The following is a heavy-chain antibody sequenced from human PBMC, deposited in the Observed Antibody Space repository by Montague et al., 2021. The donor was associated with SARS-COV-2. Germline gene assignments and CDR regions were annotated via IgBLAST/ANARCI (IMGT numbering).Heavy chain of an antibody. Sequence: SETLSLTCTVSGDSFNSPKYYCAWIRQPPGKGLEWIGSSYYSGTTYDNPSLRSQVTMSVDTSKTQFSLKMNSVTAADTAVYYCARGYYGSGSYHAFDIWSQGTVVAVSS. J-gene: IGHJ3*02. V-gene: IGHV4-39*01. CDR3: ARGYYGSGSYHAFDI. CDR1: GDSFNSPKYY. CDR2: SYYSGTT. D-gene: IGHD3-10*01.